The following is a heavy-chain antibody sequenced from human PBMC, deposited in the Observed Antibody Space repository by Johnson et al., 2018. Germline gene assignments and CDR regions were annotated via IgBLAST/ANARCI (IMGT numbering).Heavy chain of an antibody. V-gene: IGHV4-59*01. CDR1: GGSISSYS. J-gene: IGHJ3*01. CDR2: IDYSGSN. CDR3: GRGGKVGGRPPL. D-gene: IGHD1-14*01. Sequence: QVQLQESGPGLVKPSVTLSLTCTVPGGSISSYSWSWIRQPPGKGLEWTGYIDYSGSNNYNPSPKSRVPISVDTPKNQFSPKLSSVTAADTAVYYCGRGGKVGGRPPLWGQGTMVTVSS.